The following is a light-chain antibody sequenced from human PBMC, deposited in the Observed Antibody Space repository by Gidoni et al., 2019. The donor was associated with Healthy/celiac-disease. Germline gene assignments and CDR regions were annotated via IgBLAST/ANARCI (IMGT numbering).Light chain of an antibody. CDR2: GAS. CDR3: QQYNNWPPPWT. Sequence: EIVMTQSPATLSVSPGERATPSCRASQSVSSNLAWYQQKPGQAPRLLIYGASTRATGIPARFSGSGSGTEVTLTISSLQSEDFAVYYCQQYNNWPPPWTFGQGTKVEIK. CDR1: QSVSSN. J-gene: IGKJ1*01. V-gene: IGKV3-15*01.